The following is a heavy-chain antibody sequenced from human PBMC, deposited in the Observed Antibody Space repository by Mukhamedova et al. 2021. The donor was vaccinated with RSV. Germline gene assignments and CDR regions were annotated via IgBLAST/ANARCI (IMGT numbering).Heavy chain of an antibody. D-gene: IGHD3-3*01. V-gene: IGHV3-73*01. CDR2: NTYAT. J-gene: IGHJ3*02. CDR3: TRTIFGVLTNAFDI. Sequence: NTYATAYAASVKGRFTISRDDSKNTAYLQMNSLKTEDTAVYYCTRTIFGVLTNAFDIWVQGTMVTVSS.